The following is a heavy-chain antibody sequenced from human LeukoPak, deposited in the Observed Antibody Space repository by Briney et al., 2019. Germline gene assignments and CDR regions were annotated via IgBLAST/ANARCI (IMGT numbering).Heavy chain of an antibody. V-gene: IGHV4-31*11. J-gene: IGHJ4*02. Sequence: SETLSLTCAVSSGSISSGGYCWSWIRQHPGKGLEWIGYIYYSGSTYYNPSLKSRLTISLDTSKNQFSLKLSSVTAADTAVYYCARGPVRDYSNYWGQGTLVTVSS. D-gene: IGHD4-11*01. CDR1: SGSISSGGYC. CDR3: ARGPVRDYSNY. CDR2: IYYSGST.